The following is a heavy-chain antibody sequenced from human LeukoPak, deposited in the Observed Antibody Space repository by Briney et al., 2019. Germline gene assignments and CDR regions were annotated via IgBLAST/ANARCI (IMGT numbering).Heavy chain of an antibody. J-gene: IGHJ4*02. CDR1: GGSISSGGYY. Sequence: SETLSLTCTVSGGSISSGGYYWSWIRQHPGKGLGWIGYIYYSGSTYYNPSLKSRVTISVDTSKNQFSLKLSSVTAADTAVYYCAREGYSYGYQFDYWGQGTLVTVSS. CDR3: AREGYSYGYQFDY. CDR2: IYYSGST. D-gene: IGHD5-18*01. V-gene: IGHV4-31*03.